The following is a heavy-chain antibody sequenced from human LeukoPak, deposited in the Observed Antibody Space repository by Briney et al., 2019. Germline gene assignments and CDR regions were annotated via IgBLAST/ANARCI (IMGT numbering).Heavy chain of an antibody. CDR1: GYSFTSYW. Sequence: GESLKTSCKDSGYSFTSYWIGWVGQMPGKGLEWMGIIYPGDSDTRYSPSFQGQVTTSADKSISTAYLQWSSLKASDTAMYYCARYSGSYRAVEYWGQGTLVTVSS. D-gene: IGHD1-26*01. CDR2: IYPGDSDT. J-gene: IGHJ4*02. V-gene: IGHV5-51*01. CDR3: ARYSGSYRAVEY.